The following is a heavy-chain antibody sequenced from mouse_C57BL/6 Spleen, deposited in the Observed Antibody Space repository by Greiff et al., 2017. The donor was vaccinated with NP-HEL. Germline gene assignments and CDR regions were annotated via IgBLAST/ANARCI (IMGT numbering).Heavy chain of an antibody. Sequence: EVQLQQSGPELVKPGASVKISCKASGYSFTGYYMNWVKQSPEKSLEWIGEINPSTGGTTYNQKFKAKATLTVDKSSSTAYMQLKSLTSEDSAVYYCARDDGYYGRVWFAYWGQGTLVTVSA. CDR2: INPSTGGT. J-gene: IGHJ3*01. CDR3: ARDDGYYGRVWFAY. D-gene: IGHD2-3*01. CDR1: GYSFTGYY. V-gene: IGHV1-42*01.